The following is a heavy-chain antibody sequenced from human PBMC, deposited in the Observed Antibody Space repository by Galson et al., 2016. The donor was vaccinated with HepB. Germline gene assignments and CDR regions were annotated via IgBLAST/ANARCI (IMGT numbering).Heavy chain of an antibody. CDR1: GGAFSRYA. J-gene: IGHJ6*02. Sequence: SVKVSCKASGGAFSRYAISWVRQAPGQGLQWMGGIIPLFPTSHYAQKFQGRVTITADESTSTAYMELSSLRSEDTAVYYCARDRVAVAGTSGYYYGMDVWGQGTTVTVSS. CDR2: IIPLFPTS. D-gene: IGHD6-19*01. CDR3: ARDRVAVAGTSGYYYGMDV. V-gene: IGHV1-69*13.